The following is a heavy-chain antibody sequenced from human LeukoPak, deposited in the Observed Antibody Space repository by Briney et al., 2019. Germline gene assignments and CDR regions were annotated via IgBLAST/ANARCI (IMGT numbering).Heavy chain of an antibody. Sequence: GGSLRLSCAASGFTFSSYWMHWVRQAPGKGLVWVSRINSDGSSTSYADSVKGRFTISRDNARNTLYLQMNSLRAEDTAVYYCARGPRQGVVVPDYWGQGTLVTVSS. CDR2: INSDGSST. CDR3: ARGPRQGVVVPDY. D-gene: IGHD2-2*01. V-gene: IGHV3-74*01. J-gene: IGHJ4*02. CDR1: GFTFSSYW.